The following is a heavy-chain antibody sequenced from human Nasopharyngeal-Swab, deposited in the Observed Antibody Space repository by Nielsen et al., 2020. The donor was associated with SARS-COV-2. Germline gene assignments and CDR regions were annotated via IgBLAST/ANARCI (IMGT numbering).Heavy chain of an antibody. CDR3: ARHRFGIAVADSDY. D-gene: IGHD6-19*01. J-gene: IGHJ4*02. V-gene: IGHV3-21*01. CDR2: ISSSSSYI. Sequence: WIRQPPGKGLEWVSFISSSSSYIYYADSVKGRFTISRDSAKNSLYLQMNSLRAEDTAVYYCARHRFGIAVADSDYWGQGTLVTVSS.